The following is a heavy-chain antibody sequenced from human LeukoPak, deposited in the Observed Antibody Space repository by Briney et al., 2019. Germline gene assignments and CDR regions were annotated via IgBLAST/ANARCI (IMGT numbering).Heavy chain of an antibody. Sequence: SVKVSCKASGGTFSSYAISWVRQAPGQGLEWMGGIIPIFGTANYAQKFQGRVTITADESTSTAYMELSSLRSEDTAVYYCARGGYCSSTSCQRRGNAFDIWGQGTMVTVSS. CDR1: GGTFSSYA. D-gene: IGHD2-2*01. V-gene: IGHV1-69*01. J-gene: IGHJ3*02. CDR2: IIPIFGTA. CDR3: ARGGYCSSTSCQRRGNAFDI.